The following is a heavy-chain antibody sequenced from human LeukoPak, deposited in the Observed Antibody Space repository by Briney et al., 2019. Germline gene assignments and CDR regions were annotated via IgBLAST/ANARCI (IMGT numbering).Heavy chain of an antibody. J-gene: IGHJ4*02. Sequence: ASVKVSCKVSGYTLTELSMHWVRQAPGKGVEWMGGFDPEDGETIYAQKFQGRVTMTEDTSTDTAYMELSSLGSEDTAVYYCATMRGYSYGPIDYWGQGTLVTVSS. CDR1: GYTLTELS. V-gene: IGHV1-24*01. D-gene: IGHD5-18*01. CDR2: FDPEDGET. CDR3: ATMRGYSYGPIDY.